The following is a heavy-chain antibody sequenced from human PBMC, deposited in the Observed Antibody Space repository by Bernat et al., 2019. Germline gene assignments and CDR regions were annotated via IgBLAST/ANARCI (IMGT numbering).Heavy chain of an antibody. Sequence: QVQLVESGGGVVQPGRSLRLSCAASGFTFSSYAMHWVRKAPGKGLEWVAVISYDGSNKYYADSVKGRFTISRDNSKNTLYLQMNSLRAEDTAVYYYARELITVTTNLVYYYGMDVWGQGTTVTVSS. CDR1: GFTFSSYA. J-gene: IGHJ6*02. CDR2: ISYDGSNK. D-gene: IGHD4-17*01. CDR3: ARELITVTTNLVYYYGMDV. V-gene: IGHV3-30-3*01.